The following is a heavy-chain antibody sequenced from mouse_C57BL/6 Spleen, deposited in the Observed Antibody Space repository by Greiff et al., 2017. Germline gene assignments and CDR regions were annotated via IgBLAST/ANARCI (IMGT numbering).Heavy chain of an antibody. J-gene: IGHJ2*01. D-gene: IGHD2-5*01. CDR3: TRAYYSNYDDY. V-gene: IGHV1-15*01. CDR2: IDPETGGT. CDR1: GYTFTDYE. Sequence: VQLQQSGAELVRPGASVTLSCKASGYTFTDYEMHWVKQTPVHGLEWIGAIDPETGGTAYNQKFKGKAILTADKSSSTAYMELRSLTSEDSAVYYCTRAYYSNYDDYWGQGTTLTVSS.